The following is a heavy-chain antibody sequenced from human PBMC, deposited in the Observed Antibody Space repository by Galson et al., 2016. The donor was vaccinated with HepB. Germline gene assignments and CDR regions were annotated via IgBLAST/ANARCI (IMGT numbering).Heavy chain of an antibody. D-gene: IGHD4-11*01. J-gene: IGHJ4*02. V-gene: IGHV3-7*03. CDR3: ARDGGDYSNSY. CDR2: IRPDGNQI. CDR1: GFTFRNYW. Sequence: SLRLSCATSGFTFRNYWMSWVRQAPGKGLEWVANIRPDGNQIFYVDSVRGRFTVSRDNAQNTLYLQMNSLRADDTAVYYCARDGGDYSNSYWGQGTLVTVSS.